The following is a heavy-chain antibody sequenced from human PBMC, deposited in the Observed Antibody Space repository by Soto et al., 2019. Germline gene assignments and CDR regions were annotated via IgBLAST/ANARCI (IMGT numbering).Heavy chain of an antibody. CDR3: ARFKIFGVERAH. Sequence: VASVKVSCKTSGYPFISYAIHWVRQAPGQRLEWMGWINAGKGITKYSQKFQDRVTFTRDTSANTAYMEVTSLRSEDTAVYYCARFKIFGVERAHWGQGTLVTVSS. D-gene: IGHD3-3*01. CDR2: INAGKGIT. CDR1: GYPFISYA. V-gene: IGHV1-3*01. J-gene: IGHJ4*02.